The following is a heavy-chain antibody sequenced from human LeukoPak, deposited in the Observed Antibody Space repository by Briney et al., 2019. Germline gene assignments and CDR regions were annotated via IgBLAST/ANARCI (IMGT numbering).Heavy chain of an antibody. CDR3: ARDPTPTMYGDNNWFDP. Sequence: ASVKLSCKASGYTFTSYGINWVRQAPGQGLEWMAWISVYTNYTNYAQKFQDRVTMTTDTFTSTAYMELRSLRSDDTAVYYCARDPTPTMYGDNNWFDPWGQGTLVIVSS. D-gene: IGHD2-21*02. J-gene: IGHJ5*02. V-gene: IGHV1-18*04. CDR1: GYTFTSYG. CDR2: ISVYTNYT.